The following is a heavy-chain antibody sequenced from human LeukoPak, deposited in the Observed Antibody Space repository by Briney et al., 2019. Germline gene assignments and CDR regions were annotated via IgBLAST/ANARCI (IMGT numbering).Heavy chain of an antibody. V-gene: IGHV1-18*01. D-gene: IGHD6-13*01. CDR2: ISAYNGNT. CDR3: ARLFSTLIADRLYYYYGMDV. Sequence: GASVKVSCKASGYTFTSYGISWVRQAPGQGLEWMGWISAYNGNTNYAQKLQGRVTMTTDTSTSTAYMELRSLRSDDTAVYYCARLFSTLIADRLYYYYGMDVWGQGTTVTVSS. J-gene: IGHJ6*02. CDR1: GYTFTSYG.